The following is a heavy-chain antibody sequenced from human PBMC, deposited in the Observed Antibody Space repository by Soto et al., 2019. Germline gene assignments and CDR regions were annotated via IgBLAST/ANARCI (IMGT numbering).Heavy chain of an antibody. V-gene: IGHV3-23*01. D-gene: IGHD6-25*01. CDR3: AKEAAATVTF. CDR1: GFTFSTFA. J-gene: IGHJ4*02. CDR2: ISGSGGST. Sequence: GGSLRLSCAASGFTFSTFAMNWVRQAPGKGLEWVSAISGSGGSTYYADSVKGRFTISRDNSKNTLYLQMNSLRAEDTALYYCAKEAAATVTFWGQGALVTVSS.